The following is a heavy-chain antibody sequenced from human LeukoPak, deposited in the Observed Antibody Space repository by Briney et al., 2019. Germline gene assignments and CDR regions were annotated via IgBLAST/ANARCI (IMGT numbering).Heavy chain of an antibody. J-gene: IGHJ4*02. CDR1: GFTFSSYA. CDR2: ISGSGGST. CDR3: PKDQPPSTYGYVVPPSFLTY. D-gene: IGHD5-18*01. V-gene: IGHV3-23*01. Sequence: GGSLRLSCAASGFTFSSYAMSWVRQAPGKGLEWVSAISGSGGSTYYADSMKGRFTISRDNSKNTLYLQMNSLRAEDTAVYYCPKDQPPSTYGYVVPPSFLTYWGQGTLVTVSS.